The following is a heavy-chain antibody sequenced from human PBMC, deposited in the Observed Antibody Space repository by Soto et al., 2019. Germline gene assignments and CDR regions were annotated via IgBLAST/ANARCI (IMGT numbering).Heavy chain of an antibody. J-gene: IGHJ4*02. Sequence: QLQLQESGPGLVKPSETLSLTCSVSGGSISSSVYYWGWIRQPPGKGLEWIGSIKFSRSTSYNPSLKSRVTIAIDTSKNQFSLKLSSVTAADTAVYYCAREQDPPADAYIFGYWGLGTPVTVSS. CDR3: AREQDPPADAYIFGY. D-gene: IGHD2-2*01. V-gene: IGHV4-39*02. CDR1: GGSISSSVYY. CDR2: IKFSRST.